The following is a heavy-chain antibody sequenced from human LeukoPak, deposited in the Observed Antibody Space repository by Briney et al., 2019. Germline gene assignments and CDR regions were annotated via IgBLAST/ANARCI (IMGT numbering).Heavy chain of an antibody. V-gene: IGHV4-59*12. J-gene: IGHJ4*02. CDR3: ARDHCSSTTCWTFDY. D-gene: IGHD2-2*01. CDR1: GGSISSYY. Sequence: SETLSLTCTVSGGSISSYYWSWIRQPPGKGLEWIGYIYYSGSTNYNPSLKSRVTISVDTSKNQFSLKLSSVTAADTAVYYCARDHCSSTTCWTFDYWGQGTLVTVSS. CDR2: IYYSGST.